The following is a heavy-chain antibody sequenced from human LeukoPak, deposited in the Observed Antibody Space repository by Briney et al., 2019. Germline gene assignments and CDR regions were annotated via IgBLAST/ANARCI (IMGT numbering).Heavy chain of an antibody. CDR1: GGSFSGYF. J-gene: IGHJ4*02. D-gene: IGHD4-23*01. CDR2: INHSGST. V-gene: IGHV4-34*01. CDR3: ARHTYIRPVAPFDY. Sequence: SETLSLTCAVYGGSFSGYFWSWIRQPPGKGLEWIGEINHSGSTNYNPSLKSRVTISVDTSKNQFSLKLSSVTAADTAVYYCARHTYIRPVAPFDYWGQGALVTVSS.